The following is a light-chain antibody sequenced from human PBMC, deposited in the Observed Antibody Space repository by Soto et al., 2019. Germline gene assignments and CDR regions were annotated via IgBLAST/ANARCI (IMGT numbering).Light chain of an antibody. CDR1: QSVSSS. Sequence: EIVLTQSPATLSLSPGERATLSCRASQSVSSSLAWYQQKLGQAPRLLIYEASDRATGIPARFSGSGSGTDFTLIISSLEPEDVATYYCQKYNSAPRTFGQGTKVEIK. CDR2: EAS. J-gene: IGKJ1*01. V-gene: IGKV3-11*01. CDR3: QKYNSAPRT.